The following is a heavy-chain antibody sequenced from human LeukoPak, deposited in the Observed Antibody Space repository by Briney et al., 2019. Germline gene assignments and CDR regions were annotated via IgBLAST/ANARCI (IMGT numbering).Heavy chain of an antibody. J-gene: IGHJ4*03. Sequence: SSETLSLTCTVSGGSISSGGYYWSWIRQHPGKGLEWIGYIYYSGSTYYNPSLKSRVTISVDTSKNQFSLKLSSVTAADTAVYYCARGLVPTGVDYWGQGTTVTVSS. CDR2: IYYSGST. V-gene: IGHV4-31*03. CDR3: ARGLVPTGVDY. CDR1: GGSISSGGYY. D-gene: IGHD1-14*01.